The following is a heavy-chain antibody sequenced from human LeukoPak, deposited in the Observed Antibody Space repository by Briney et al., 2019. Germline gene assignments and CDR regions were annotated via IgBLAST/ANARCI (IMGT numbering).Heavy chain of an antibody. CDR2: INHSGST. D-gene: IGHD5-18*01. CDR1: GGSFSGYY. V-gene: IGHV4-34*01. J-gene: IGHJ6*03. CDR3: ARHGYSYGIQYYYYYYYMDV. Sequence: SETLSLTCAVYGGSFSGYYWSWIRQPPGKGLEWIGEINHSGSTNYNPSLKSRVTISVDTSKNQFSLKLSSVTAADTAVYYCARHGYSYGIQYYYYYYYMDVWGKGTTVTVSS.